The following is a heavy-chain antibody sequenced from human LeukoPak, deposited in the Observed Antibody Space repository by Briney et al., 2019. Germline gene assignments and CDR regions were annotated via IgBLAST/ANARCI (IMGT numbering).Heavy chain of an antibody. D-gene: IGHD5-18*01. CDR3: AKDYLGGYSYGSPFDY. Sequence: GGSLRLSCAASGFTFSSYGMHWGRQAPGKGLEWVAFIRYDGSNKYYADSVKGRFTISRDNSKNTLYLQMNSLRPEDTAVYYCAKDYLGGYSYGSPFDYWGQGTLVTVSS. J-gene: IGHJ4*02. CDR2: IRYDGSNK. CDR1: GFTFSSYG. V-gene: IGHV3-30*02.